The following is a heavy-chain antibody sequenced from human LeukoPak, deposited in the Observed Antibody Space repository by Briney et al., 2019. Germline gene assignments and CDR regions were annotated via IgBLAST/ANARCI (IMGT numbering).Heavy chain of an antibody. CDR3: AKGSGDYVWGSGGYYYGMDV. CDR2: ISSSSSTI. D-gene: IGHD3-16*01. V-gene: IGHV3-48*01. Sequence: GPLRLSCAASGFTFSSYSMNWVRQAPGRGLEWVSYISSSSSTIYYADSVRGRFTISRDNSKNTLYLQMNSLRAEDTAVYYCAKGSGDYVWGSGGYYYGMDVWGQGTTVTVSS. J-gene: IGHJ6*02. CDR1: GFTFSSYS.